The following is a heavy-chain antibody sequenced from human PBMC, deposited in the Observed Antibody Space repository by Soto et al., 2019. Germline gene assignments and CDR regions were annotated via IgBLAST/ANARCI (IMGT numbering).Heavy chain of an antibody. CDR3: ARAVLRGYCSGGSCYSGRDFDY. CDR2: INHSGST. D-gene: IGHD2-15*01. CDR1: GGSFSGYY. J-gene: IGHJ4*02. V-gene: IGHV4-34*01. Sequence: QVQLQQWGAGLLKPSETLSLTCAVYGGSFSGYYWSWIRQPPGKGLEWIGEINHSGSTNYNPSLTSRLPISVDTSKNQFSLKLSSVTAADTAVYYCARAVLRGYCSGGSCYSGRDFDYWGQGTLVTVSS.